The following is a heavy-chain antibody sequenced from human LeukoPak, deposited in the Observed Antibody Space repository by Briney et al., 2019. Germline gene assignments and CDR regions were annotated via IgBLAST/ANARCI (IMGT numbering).Heavy chain of an antibody. D-gene: IGHD1-26*01. CDR1: GFTFSSYA. Sequence: GGSLRLSCAASGFTFSSYAMHWVRQAPGKGLEWVAVISYDGSNKYYADSVKGRFTISRDNSKNTLYLQMNSLRAEDTAVYYCAAVGATRGLDYWGQGTLVTVSS. J-gene: IGHJ4*02. CDR2: ISYDGSNK. V-gene: IGHV3-30-3*01. CDR3: AAVGATRGLDY.